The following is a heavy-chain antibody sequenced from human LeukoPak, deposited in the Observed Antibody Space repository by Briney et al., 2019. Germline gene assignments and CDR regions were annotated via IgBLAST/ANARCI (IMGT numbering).Heavy chain of an antibody. CDR1: GDFISSPGYF. D-gene: IGHD3-3*01. Sequence: ETLSHTCTVSGDFISSPGYFWGCIRHSPGQGLGWLCSISNSGRTYYDPSLKSRVTTSIDTSQNQFSLKLTSVSAADTAVYYCASAGCRLHLLERIQNWFDPWGQGTLVTVSS. CDR3: ASAGCRLHLLERIQNWFDP. V-gene: IGHV4-39*01. CDR2: ISNSGRT. J-gene: IGHJ5*02.